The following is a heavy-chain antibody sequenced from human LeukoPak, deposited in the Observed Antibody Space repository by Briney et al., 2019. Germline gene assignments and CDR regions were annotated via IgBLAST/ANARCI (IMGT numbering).Heavy chain of an antibody. CDR3: ARLGSSGQSDY. CDR1: GGTFSSYA. D-gene: IGHD6-13*01. J-gene: IGHJ4*02. Sequence: SVKVSCKASGGTFSSYAISWVRQAPGQGLEWMGRIIPILGIANYAQKFQGRVTITADKSTSTAYMELSSLRSEDTAVYYCARLGSSGQSDYWGQGTLVTVSS. V-gene: IGHV1-69*04. CDR2: IIPILGIA.